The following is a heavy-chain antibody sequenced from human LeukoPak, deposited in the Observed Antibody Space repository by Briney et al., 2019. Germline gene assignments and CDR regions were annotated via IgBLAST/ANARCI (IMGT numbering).Heavy chain of an antibody. Sequence: ASVKVSCKASGYTFTSYAMHWVRQAPGQRLEWMGWINAGNGNTKYSQEFQGRVTITRDTSASTAYMELSSLRSEDTAVYYCARVEYSSRGYFDYWGQGTLVTVSS. CDR1: GYTFTSYA. CDR2: INAGNGNT. CDR3: ARVEYSSRGYFDY. J-gene: IGHJ4*02. V-gene: IGHV1-3*01. D-gene: IGHD6-13*01.